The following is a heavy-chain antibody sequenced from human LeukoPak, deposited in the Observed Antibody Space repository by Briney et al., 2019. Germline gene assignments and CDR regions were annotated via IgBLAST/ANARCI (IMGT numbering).Heavy chain of an antibody. Sequence: ASVKVSCKASGYTFTSYGISWVRQAPGQGLEWMGWISAYNGNTNYAQKLQGRVTMTTDTSTSTAYMELRSLRSDDTAVYYCARAPRLLWFGELSEYYFDYWGQGTLVTVSS. D-gene: IGHD3-10*01. V-gene: IGHV1-18*01. J-gene: IGHJ4*02. CDR2: ISAYNGNT. CDR1: GYTFTSYG. CDR3: ARAPRLLWFGELSEYYFDY.